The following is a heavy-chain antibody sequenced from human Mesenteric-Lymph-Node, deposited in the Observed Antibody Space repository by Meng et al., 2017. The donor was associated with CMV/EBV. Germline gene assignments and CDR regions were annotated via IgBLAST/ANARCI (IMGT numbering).Heavy chain of an antibody. D-gene: IGHD2-15*01. CDR2: ISSSSSTI. Sequence: GGSLRLSCAASGFTFSSYSMNWVRQAPGKGLEWVSYISSSSSTIYYADSVKGRFTISRDNAKNSLHLQMNSLRAEDTAVYYCARGIAGSGYYYYYGMDVWGQGTTVTVSS. V-gene: IGHV3-48*04. CDR3: ARGIAGSGYYYYYGMDV. CDR1: GFTFSSYS. J-gene: IGHJ6*02.